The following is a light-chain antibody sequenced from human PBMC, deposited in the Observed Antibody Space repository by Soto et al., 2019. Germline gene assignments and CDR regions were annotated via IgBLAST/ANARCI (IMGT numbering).Light chain of an antibody. CDR3: QQYNNWPPYT. CDR2: GPS. Sequence: EIVMTQSPATLSVSPGERATLSCRASQSVSSNLAWYQQKPGQAPRLLIYGPSTRATGIPARFSGSGSGTEFTLTISSLQPEDFAVYYCQQYNNWPPYTFGQGTKLEIK. V-gene: IGKV3-15*01. J-gene: IGKJ2*01. CDR1: QSVSSN.